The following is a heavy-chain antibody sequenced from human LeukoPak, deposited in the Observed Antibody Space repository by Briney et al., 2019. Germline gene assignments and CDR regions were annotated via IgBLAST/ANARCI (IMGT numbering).Heavy chain of an antibody. J-gene: IGHJ5*02. CDR2: IYYSGST. CDR1: SGSISSSSYY. Sequence: SETLSFTCTVSSGSISSSSYYWGWIRQAPGKGLEWVGSIYYSGSTYYNPSLKSRVTISVDTSKNQFSLKLSSVTAADTAVYYCARVLAVAGTWWFDPWGQGTLVTVSS. D-gene: IGHD6-19*01. V-gene: IGHV4-39*07. CDR3: ARVLAVAGTWWFDP.